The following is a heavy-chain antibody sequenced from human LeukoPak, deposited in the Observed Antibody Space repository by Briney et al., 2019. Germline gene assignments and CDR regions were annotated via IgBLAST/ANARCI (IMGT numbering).Heavy chain of an antibody. V-gene: IGHV1-69*13. CDR1: GGTFSSYA. Sequence: SVKVSCKASGGTFSSYAISWVRQAPGQGLEWMGRIIPIFGTANYAQKFQGRVTITADESTSTAYMELSSLRSEDTAVYYCARSLSGYDLGDYYYGMDVWGKGTTVTVSS. J-gene: IGHJ6*04. D-gene: IGHD5-12*01. CDR2: IIPIFGTA. CDR3: ARSLSGYDLGDYYYGMDV.